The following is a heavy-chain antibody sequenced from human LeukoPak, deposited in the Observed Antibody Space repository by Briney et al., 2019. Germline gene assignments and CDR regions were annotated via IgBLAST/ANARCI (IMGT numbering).Heavy chain of an antibody. CDR3: ARGGGGYYYDSSGYDFDY. CDR2: IYYSGST. CDR1: GGSISSGGYY. Sequence: PSETLSLTCAVSGGSISSGGYYWSWIRQHPGKGLEWIGYIYYSGSTNYNPSLKSRVTISVDTSKNQFSLKLSSVTAADTAVYYCARGGGGYYYDSSGYDFDYWGQGTLVTVSS. D-gene: IGHD3-22*01. V-gene: IGHV4-61*08. J-gene: IGHJ4*02.